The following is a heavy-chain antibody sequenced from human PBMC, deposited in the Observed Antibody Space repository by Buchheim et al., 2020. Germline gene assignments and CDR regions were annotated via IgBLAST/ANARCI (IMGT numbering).Heavy chain of an antibody. D-gene: IGHD4-11*01. CDR2: IIPIFGTA. CDR3: ARGLTSGWVTTSEGYYYYMDV. J-gene: IGHJ6*03. V-gene: IGHV1-69*01. CDR1: GYTFTGYY. Sequence: QVQLVQSGAEVKKPGASVKVSCKASGYTFTGYYMHWVRQAPGQGLEWMGGIIPIFGTANYAQKFQGRVTITADESTSTAYMELSSLRSEDTAVYYCARGLTSGWVTTSEGYYYYMDVWGKGTT.